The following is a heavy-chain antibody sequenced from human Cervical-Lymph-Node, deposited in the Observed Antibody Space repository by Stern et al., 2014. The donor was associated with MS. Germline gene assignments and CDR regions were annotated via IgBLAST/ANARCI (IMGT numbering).Heavy chain of an antibody. CDR3: ARTPYDFWSGYYLHDY. D-gene: IGHD3-3*01. V-gene: IGHV4-31*03. Sequence: VQLVESGPGLVKPSPTLSLTCTVSGGSISSGGYYWSWIRQHPGKGLEWIGYIYYSGSTYYNPSLKSRVTISVDTFKNQFSLKLSSVTAADTAVYYCARTPYDFWSGYYLHDYWGQGTLVTVSS. J-gene: IGHJ4*02. CDR1: GGSISSGGYY. CDR2: IYYSGST.